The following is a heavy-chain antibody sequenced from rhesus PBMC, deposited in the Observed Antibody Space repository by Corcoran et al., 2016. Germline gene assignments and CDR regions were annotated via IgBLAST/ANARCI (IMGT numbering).Heavy chain of an antibody. CDR3: AGDMGYRAFDF. CDR1: GFTFISYW. V-gene: IGHV3-14*01. CDR2: INSGGGSK. J-gene: IGHJ3*01. D-gene: IGHD1-44*02. Sequence: EVQLVESGGGLAEPGRSLCLSCAASGFTFISYWMHWFLSAPGNGLEWISAINSGGGSKWDADSVKGRFTISRENAKNTLYLQMDSLRAEDTVVYYCAGDMGYRAFDFWGQGLRVTVSS.